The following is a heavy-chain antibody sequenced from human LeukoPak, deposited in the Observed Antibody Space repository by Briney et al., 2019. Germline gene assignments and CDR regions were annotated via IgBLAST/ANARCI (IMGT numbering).Heavy chain of an antibody. CDR3: ARDRGGSYLKYYFDY. V-gene: IGHV3-74*01. CDR1: GFTFSSYW. D-gene: IGHD1-26*01. CDR2: INSDGSST. J-gene: IGHJ4*02. Sequence: GGPLRLSCAASGFTFSSYWMHWVRQAPGKGLVWVSRINSDGSSTSYADSVKGRFTISRDNAKNTLYLQMNSLRAEDTAVYYCARDRGGSYLKYYFDYWGQGTLVTVSS.